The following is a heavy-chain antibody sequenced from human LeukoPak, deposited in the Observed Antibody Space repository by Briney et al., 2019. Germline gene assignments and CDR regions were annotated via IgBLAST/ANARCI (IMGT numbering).Heavy chain of an antibody. D-gene: IGHD2-21*02. CDR2: ISSSSSYI. CDR1: GFTFSNYN. V-gene: IGHV3-21*01. Sequence: GGSLRLSCAASGFTFSNYNMNWVRQAPGKGLAWVSSISSSSSYIFYADSVKGRFTISRDNAKNSLYLQMNSLRAEDTAVYYCARDAVTDNDYGDYWGQGTLATVSS. CDR3: ARDAVTDNDYGDY. J-gene: IGHJ4*02.